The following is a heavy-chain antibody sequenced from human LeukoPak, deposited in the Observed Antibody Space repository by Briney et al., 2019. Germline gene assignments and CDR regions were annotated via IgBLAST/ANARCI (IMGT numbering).Heavy chain of an antibody. J-gene: IGHJ4*02. D-gene: IGHD3-10*01. CDR2: ISAYNGNT. CDR3: ARPAKGYGSGSYSYFDY. CDR1: GYTFIGYY. V-gene: IGHV1-18*01. Sequence: ASVKVSCKASGYTFIGYYMHWVRQAPGQGLEWMGWISAYNGNTNYAQKLQGRVTMTTDTSTSTAYMELRSLRSDDTAVYYCARPAKGYGSGSYSYFDYWDQGTLVTVSS.